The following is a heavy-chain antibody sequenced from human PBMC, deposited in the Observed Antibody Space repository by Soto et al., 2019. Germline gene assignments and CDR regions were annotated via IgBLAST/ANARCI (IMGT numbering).Heavy chain of an antibody. CDR3: AGSGWSGYYFDY. D-gene: IGHD6-19*01. V-gene: IGHV4-39*01. CDR1: GGSISSSSYY. Sequence: SETLSLTCTVSGGSISSSSYYWGWIRQPPGKGLEWIGSIYYSGSTYYNPSLKSRVTISVDTSKNQFSLKLSSVTAADTAVYYCAGSGWSGYYFDYWGQGTLVTVSS. J-gene: IGHJ4*02. CDR2: IYYSGST.